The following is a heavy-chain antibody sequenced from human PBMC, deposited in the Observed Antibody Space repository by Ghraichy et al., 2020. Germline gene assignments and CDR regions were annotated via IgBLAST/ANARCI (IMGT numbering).Heavy chain of an antibody. CDR2: IKSTTDGGTT. CDR1: DFTFTNAW. Sequence: GDSLNISCGASDFTFTNAWMNWVRQAPGKGLEWVGRIKSTTDGGTTDYAAPVKGRFTISRDDSKNTLYLQMNSLTIEDTAVYYCTTDGSGTYYKGGAYFEYWGQGTLVTVSS. J-gene: IGHJ4*02. D-gene: IGHD3-10*01. CDR3: TTDGSGTYYKGGAYFEY. V-gene: IGHV3-15*07.